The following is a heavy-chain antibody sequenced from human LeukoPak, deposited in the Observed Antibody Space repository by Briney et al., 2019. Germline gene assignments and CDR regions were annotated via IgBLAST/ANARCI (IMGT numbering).Heavy chain of an antibody. CDR3: ARRFLGRNYYGLGSNSFAPRFDY. Sequence: SETLSLTCAVYGGSFSGYYWSWIRQPPGKGLEWIGEINHSGSTNYNPSLKSRVTISVDTSKNQFSLKLSSVTAADTAVYYCARRFLGRNYYGLGSNSFAPRFDYWGQGTLVTVSS. CDR1: GGSFSGYY. V-gene: IGHV4-34*01. D-gene: IGHD3-10*01. J-gene: IGHJ4*02. CDR2: INHSGST.